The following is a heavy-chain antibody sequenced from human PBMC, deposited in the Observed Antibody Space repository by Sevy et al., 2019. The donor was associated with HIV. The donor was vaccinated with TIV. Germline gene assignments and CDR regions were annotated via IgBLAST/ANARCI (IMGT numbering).Heavy chain of an antibody. Sequence: GGSLRLSCAASGFTFSSYSMNWVRQAPGKGLEWVSSISSSSSYIYYADSVKGRFNISRDNAKNSLYLQMNGLRAEDTAVYYCARDHFFDGFGDYYYYYYGIDVWGQGTTVTVSS. CDR3: ARDHFFDGFGDYYYYYYGIDV. J-gene: IGHJ6*02. V-gene: IGHV3-21*01. D-gene: IGHD4-17*01. CDR2: ISSSSSYI. CDR1: GFTFSSYS.